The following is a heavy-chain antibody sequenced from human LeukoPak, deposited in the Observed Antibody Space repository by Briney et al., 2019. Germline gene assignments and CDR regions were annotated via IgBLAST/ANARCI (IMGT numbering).Heavy chain of an antibody. CDR1: GFTFSSYE. CDR3: AATNWGYAFDI. CDR2: ISSSGSTI. D-gene: IGHD7-27*01. V-gene: IGHV3-48*03. J-gene: IGHJ3*02. Sequence: GGSLRLSCAASGFTFSSYEMNRVRQAPGKGLEWVLYISSSGSTIYYADSVKGRFTISRDNAKNSLYLQMNSLRAEDTAVYYCAATNWGYAFDIWGQGTMVTVSS.